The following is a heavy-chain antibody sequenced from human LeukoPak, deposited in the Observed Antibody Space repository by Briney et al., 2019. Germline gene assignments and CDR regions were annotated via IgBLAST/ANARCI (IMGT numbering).Heavy chain of an antibody. CDR3: ATSRSGDTAIFGD. Sequence: ASVKVSCTASGYTFTDFCINWVRQAPGQGLEWMGWISGYNGNTNYAQSLQDRVTMTTDTSTITAYMEVTSLRFDDTAAYYCATSRSGDTAIFGDWGQGTLVTVSS. V-gene: IGHV1-18*04. CDR1: GYTFTDFC. CDR2: ISGYNGNT. J-gene: IGHJ4*02. D-gene: IGHD5-18*01.